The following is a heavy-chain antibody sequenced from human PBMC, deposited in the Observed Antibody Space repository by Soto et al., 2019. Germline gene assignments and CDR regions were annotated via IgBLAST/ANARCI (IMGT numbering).Heavy chain of an antibody. V-gene: IGHV4-59*01. CDR3: ARGGGYDYPNNWFDP. D-gene: IGHD5-12*01. Sequence: SETLSLTCTVSGGSISSYYWSWIRQPPGKGLEWIGYIYYSGSTNYNPSLKSRVTISVDTSKNQFSLKLSSVTAADTAVYYCARGGGYDYPNNWFDPWGQGTLVTVSS. J-gene: IGHJ5*02. CDR1: GGSISSYY. CDR2: IYYSGST.